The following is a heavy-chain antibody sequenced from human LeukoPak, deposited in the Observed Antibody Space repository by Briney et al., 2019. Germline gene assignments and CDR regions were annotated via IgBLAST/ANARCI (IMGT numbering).Heavy chain of an antibody. CDR3: TRSSWDRSSFFDY. V-gene: IGHV3-48*01. D-gene: IGHD6-6*01. CDR2: IKSSGTIT. J-gene: IGHJ4*02. CDR1: GFTFSTYN. Sequence: GGSLRLSCAASGFTFSTYNMNWVRQAPGKGLEWISFIKSSGTITYYTDSVKGRFTISRDNAKNSLYLQMNSLRAEDTAVYYCTRSSWDRSSFFDYWGQGTLVTVSS.